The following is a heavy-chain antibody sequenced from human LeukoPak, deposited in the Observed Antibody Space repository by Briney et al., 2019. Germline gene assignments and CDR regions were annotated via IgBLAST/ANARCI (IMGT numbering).Heavy chain of an antibody. CDR1: GLTFSTFG. CDR3: ARDVDTSSHSSQLDP. V-gene: IGHV3-33*01. CDR2: IQSDGSKQ. J-gene: IGHJ5*02. D-gene: IGHD5-18*01. Sequence: GGSLRLSCATAGLTFSTFGIHWVRQTPGKGLEWAAAIQSDGSKQYYGDSVKGRFTISRDSSKNTVYLQMNSLRDEDTAVYYCARDVDTSSHSSQLDPWGQGTLVTVSS.